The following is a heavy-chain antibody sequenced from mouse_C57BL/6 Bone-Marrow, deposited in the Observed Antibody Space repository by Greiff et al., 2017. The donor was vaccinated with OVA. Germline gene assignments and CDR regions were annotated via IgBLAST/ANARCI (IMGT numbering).Heavy chain of an antibody. Sequence: EVQRVESGEGLVKPGGSLKLSCAASGFTFSSYAMSWVRQTPEQRLEWVAYISRGGDYTYYADTVKGRVTISRDNARNTLYLQMSSLKSEDTAMYYCTRDGYYAMDYWGQGTSVTVSS. J-gene: IGHJ4*01. CDR2: ISRGGDYT. CDR1: GFTFSSYA. CDR3: TRDGYYAMDY. V-gene: IGHV5-9-1*02. D-gene: IGHD2-3*01.